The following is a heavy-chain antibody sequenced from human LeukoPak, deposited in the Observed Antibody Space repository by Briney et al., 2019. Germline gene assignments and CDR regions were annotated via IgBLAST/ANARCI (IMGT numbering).Heavy chain of an antibody. J-gene: IGHJ4*02. Sequence: PGGSLRLSCATSGFTFSSYAMSWVRQAPGKGLEWVSAISGSGGSTYYADSVKGRLTISRDNSKNTLYLQMNSLRAEDTAVYYCARAGSLVIREYYFDYWGQGTLVTVSS. CDR1: GFTFSSYA. CDR2: ISGSGGST. V-gene: IGHV3-23*01. D-gene: IGHD3-9*01. CDR3: ARAGSLVIREYYFDY.